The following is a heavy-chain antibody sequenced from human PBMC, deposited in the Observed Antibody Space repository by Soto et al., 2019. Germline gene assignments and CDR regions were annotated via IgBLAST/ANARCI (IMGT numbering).Heavy chain of an antibody. CDR1: GGSVSSGSYY. D-gene: IGHD3-22*01. J-gene: IGHJ4*02. CDR3: ARFSSGYYYGGVGY. Sequence: SETLSLTCTVSGGSVSSGSYYWSWIRQPPGKGLEWIGYIYYSGSTNYNPSLKSRVTISVDTSKNQFSLKLSSVTAADTAVYYCARFSSGYYYGGVGYWGQGTLVTVSS. V-gene: IGHV4-61*01. CDR2: IYYSGST.